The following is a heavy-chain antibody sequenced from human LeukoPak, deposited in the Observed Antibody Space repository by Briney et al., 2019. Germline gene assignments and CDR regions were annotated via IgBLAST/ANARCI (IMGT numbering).Heavy chain of an antibody. CDR3: TTLTYYDFWSGFGGHFDY. CDR1: GFTFSHAW. J-gene: IGHJ4*02. CDR2: IKSKTDGGTT. Sequence: GRPLRLSCAASGFTFSHAWMTWVRQAPGKGLEWVGRIKSKTDGGTTDYAAPVKGRFTISRDDSKNTLYLQMNSLKTEDTAVYYCTTLTYYDFWSGFGGHFDYWGQGTLVTVSS. D-gene: IGHD3-3*01. V-gene: IGHV3-15*01.